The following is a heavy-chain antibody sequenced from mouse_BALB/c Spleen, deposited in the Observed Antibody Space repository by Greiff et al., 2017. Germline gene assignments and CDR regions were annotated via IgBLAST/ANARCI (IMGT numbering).Heavy chain of an antibody. CDR3: TRDGNYGWFAY. V-gene: IGHV1S81*02. Sequence: LVESGAELVKPGASVKLSCKASGYTFTSYYMYWVKQRPGQGLEWIGEINPSNGGTNFNEKFKSKATLTVDKSSSTAYMQLSSLTSEDSAVYYCTRDGNYGWFAYWGQGTLVTVSA. CDR1: GYTFTSYY. D-gene: IGHD2-1*01. CDR2: INPSNGGT. J-gene: IGHJ3*01.